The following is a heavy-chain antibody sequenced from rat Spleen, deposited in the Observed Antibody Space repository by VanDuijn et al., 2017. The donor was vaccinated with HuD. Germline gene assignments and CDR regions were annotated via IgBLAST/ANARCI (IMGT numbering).Heavy chain of an antibody. CDR2: ISYEGSST. V-gene: IGHV5-22*01. CDR1: GFTFSDYY. Sequence: EVQLVESDGGLVQPGRSLKLSCAASGFTFSDYYMAWVRQAPTKGLEWVASISYEGSSTYYGDSGKGRFTVSRDNAKSTLSLQMDSLRSEETATYYCARFGTTGVMDAWGQGASVTVSS. CDR3: ARFGTTGVMDA. J-gene: IGHJ4*01. D-gene: IGHD1-11*01.